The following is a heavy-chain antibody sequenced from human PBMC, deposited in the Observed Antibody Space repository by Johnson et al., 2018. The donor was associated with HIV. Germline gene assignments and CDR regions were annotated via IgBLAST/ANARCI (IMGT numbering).Heavy chain of an antibody. CDR2: ISYDGSNK. Sequence: QVQLVESGGGVVQPGRSLRLSCAASGFTFSSYAMHWVRQAPGKGLEWVAVISYDGSNKYYAESVNGRVTISRDNSKNTLFLQMNSLRAEDTAVYYCAKGENDYGDYGPDAFDIWGQGTMVTVSS. CDR1: GFTFSSYA. CDR3: AKGENDYGDYGPDAFDI. V-gene: IGHV3-30*04. J-gene: IGHJ3*02. D-gene: IGHD4-17*01.